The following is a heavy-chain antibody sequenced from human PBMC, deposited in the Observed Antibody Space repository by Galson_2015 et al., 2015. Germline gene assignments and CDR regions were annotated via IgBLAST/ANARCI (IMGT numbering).Heavy chain of an antibody. V-gene: IGHV3-33*01. CDR3: ATLPIRGYSYGPFDY. CDR1: GFTFSSYG. D-gene: IGHD5-18*01. CDR2: IWYDGSNK. J-gene: IGHJ4*02. Sequence: SLRLSCAASGFTFSSYGMHWVRQAPGKGLEWVAVIWYDGSNKYYADSVKGRSTISRDNSKNTLYLQMNSLRAEDTAVYYCATLPIRGYSYGPFDYWGQGTLVTVSS.